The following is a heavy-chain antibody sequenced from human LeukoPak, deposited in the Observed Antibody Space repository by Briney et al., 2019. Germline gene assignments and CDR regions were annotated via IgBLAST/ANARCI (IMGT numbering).Heavy chain of an antibody. CDR3: ARGGDGYNSDYYYYMDV. CDR1: GGTFSSYA. J-gene: IGHJ6*03. CDR2: IIPIFGTA. V-gene: IGHV1-69*05. Sequence: GASVKVSCKASGGTFSSYAISWVRQAPGQGLEWMGGIIPIFGTANYAQKFQGRVTITTDESTSTAYMELSSLSSEETAVYYCARGGDGYNSDYYYYMDVWGKGTTVTVSS. D-gene: IGHD5-24*01.